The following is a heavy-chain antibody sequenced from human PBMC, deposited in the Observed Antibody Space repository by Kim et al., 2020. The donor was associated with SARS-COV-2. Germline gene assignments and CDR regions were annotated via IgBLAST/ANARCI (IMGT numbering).Heavy chain of an antibody. CDR3: AKSKKVIMTPKLTDN. V-gene: IGHV3-30*18. CDR2: ISYDETQK. Sequence: GGSLRLSCTASGFIFSNYGMHWVRQAPGKGLEWVAVISYDETQKYYGDSVKGRFTVSRDNSKNTVYLQMNSLRPEDTAVYYCAKSKKVIMTPKLTDNWGQGTLVSVSS. D-gene: IGHD3-16*01. J-gene: IGHJ4*02. CDR1: GFIFSNYG.